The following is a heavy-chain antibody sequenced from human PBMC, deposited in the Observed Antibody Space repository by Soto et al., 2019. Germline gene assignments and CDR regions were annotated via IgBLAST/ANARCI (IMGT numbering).Heavy chain of an antibody. CDR3: VGHFDY. V-gene: IGHV3-15*01. CDR2: IKMKSDGETT. CDR1: GFTFSNAW. J-gene: IGHJ4*02. Sequence: EVQLVESGGGLVKPGGSLRLSCVASGFTFSNAWMSWVRQAPGKGLEWVGRIKMKSDGETTDYAAPVKGRFTVSRDDSRNTLYLQMNSLKTEDTAIYYCVGHFDYWGQGTLVTVSS.